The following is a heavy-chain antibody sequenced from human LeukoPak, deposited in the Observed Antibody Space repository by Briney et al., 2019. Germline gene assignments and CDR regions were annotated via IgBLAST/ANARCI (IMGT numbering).Heavy chain of an antibody. CDR3: AKDDIAAAAFDY. Sequence: GGSLRLSCAASGFTFSSYGMHWVRQAPGKGLEWVAVISYDGSNKYYADSVKGRFTIPRDNSKNTLYLQMNSLRAEDTAVYYCAKDDIAAAAFDYWGQGTLVTVSS. J-gene: IGHJ4*02. V-gene: IGHV3-30*18. CDR2: ISYDGSNK. D-gene: IGHD6-13*01. CDR1: GFTFSSYG.